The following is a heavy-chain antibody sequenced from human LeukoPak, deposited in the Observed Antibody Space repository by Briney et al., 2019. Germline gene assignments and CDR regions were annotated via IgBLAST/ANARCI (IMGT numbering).Heavy chain of an antibody. Sequence: PGGSLRLSCAASGFPVSSNYMSWVHQAPGKGLEWVSIIYSGGTSYYADSVKGRFTISRDNSKNTLYLQMNSLRAEDTAVYYCASWGGVTNFDYWGQGTLVTVSS. V-gene: IGHV3-53*01. CDR1: GFPVSSNY. D-gene: IGHD7-27*01. CDR2: IYSGGTS. CDR3: ASWGGVTNFDY. J-gene: IGHJ4*02.